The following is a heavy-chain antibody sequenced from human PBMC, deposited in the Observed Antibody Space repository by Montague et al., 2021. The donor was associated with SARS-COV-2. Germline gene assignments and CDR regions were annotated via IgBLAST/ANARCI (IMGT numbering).Heavy chain of an antibody. J-gene: IGHJ6*02. V-gene: IGHV4-34*01. Sequence: SETLSLTCAVYGGSFSVYYWSWVRQPPGKGLEWIGEINHSGSANYNPSLKSRFTISVDTSKNQFSLKLSSVTAADTAVYYCARVRSYGSGTSSGMDVWGQGTPVTVSS. CDR3: ARVRSYGSGTSSGMDV. D-gene: IGHD3-10*01. CDR1: GGSFSVYY. CDR2: INHSGSA.